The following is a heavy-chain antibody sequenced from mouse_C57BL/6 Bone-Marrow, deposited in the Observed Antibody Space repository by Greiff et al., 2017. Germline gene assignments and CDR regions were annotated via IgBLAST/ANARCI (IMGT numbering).Heavy chain of an antibody. D-gene: IGHD2-3*01. CDR1: GFTFSSYA. CDR3: ARDSADGYNS. CDR2: ISDGGSYT. J-gene: IGHJ2*01. Sequence: EVHLVESGGGLVKPGGSLKLSCAASGFTFSSYAMSWVRQTPEKRLEWVATISDGGSYTYYPDNVKGRFTISRDNAKNNLYLQMSHLKSEDTAMYYCARDSADGYNSWRQGTTLTVSS. V-gene: IGHV5-4*01.